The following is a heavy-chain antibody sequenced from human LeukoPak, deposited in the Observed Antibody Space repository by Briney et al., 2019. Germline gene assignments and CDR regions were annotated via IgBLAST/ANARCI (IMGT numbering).Heavy chain of an antibody. CDR2: ISYDGSNK. V-gene: IGHV3-30*03. CDR3: ARDPSNTSGRNILFDY. CDR1: GFTFSSYG. Sequence: GGSLRLSCAASGFTFSSYGMHWVRQAPGKGLEWVAVISYDGSNKYYADSVKGRFTISRDNSKNTLYLQMNSLRAEDTAVYYCARDPSNTSGRNILFDYWGQGALVTVSS. D-gene: IGHD6-19*01. J-gene: IGHJ4*02.